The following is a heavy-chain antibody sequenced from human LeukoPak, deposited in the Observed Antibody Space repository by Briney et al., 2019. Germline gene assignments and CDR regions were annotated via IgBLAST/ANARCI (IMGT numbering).Heavy chain of an antibody. CDR3: AKALSGNLDDFDY. D-gene: IGHD1-26*01. CDR1: GFIFSNNW. CDR2: ISGSGGST. V-gene: IGHV3-23*01. J-gene: IGHJ4*02. Sequence: PGGSLRLSCAASGFIFSNNWMSWVRQAPGKGLEWVSAISGSGGSTYYADSVKGRFTISRDNSKNTLYLQMNSLRAEDTAVYYCAKALSGNLDDFDYWGQGTLVTVSS.